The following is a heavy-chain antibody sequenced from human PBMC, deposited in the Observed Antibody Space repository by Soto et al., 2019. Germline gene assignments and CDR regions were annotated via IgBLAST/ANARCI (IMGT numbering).Heavy chain of an antibody. CDR1: GLIFSSYA. J-gene: IGHJ5*02. D-gene: IGHD6-25*01. CDR3: VTDTPRRDGFPSGS. V-gene: IGHV3-23*01. CDR2: ISTSGGNT. Sequence: EVQLLESGGDLVQPGGSLRLSCAASGLIFSSYAMAWVRQAPGKGLEWVSSISTSGGNTYYADSVKGRFTISRDNSDNTLYLQMNTLRAEDTALYYCVTDTPRRDGFPSGSWVQGTLVTVSS.